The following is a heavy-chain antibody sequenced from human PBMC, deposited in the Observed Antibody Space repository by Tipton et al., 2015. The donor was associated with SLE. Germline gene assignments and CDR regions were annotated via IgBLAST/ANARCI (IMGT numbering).Heavy chain of an antibody. CDR3: ASSMNYDSSGYYYAY. Sequence: SLRLSCSASGFTFSSYAMHWVRQAPGKGLEYVSAISSNGGSTYYADSVKGRFTISRDNSKNTLYLQMNSLRAEDTAVYYCASSMNYDSSGYYYAYWGQGTLVTVSS. CDR2: ISSNGGST. CDR1: GFTFSSYA. J-gene: IGHJ4*02. V-gene: IGHV3-64*04. D-gene: IGHD3-22*01.